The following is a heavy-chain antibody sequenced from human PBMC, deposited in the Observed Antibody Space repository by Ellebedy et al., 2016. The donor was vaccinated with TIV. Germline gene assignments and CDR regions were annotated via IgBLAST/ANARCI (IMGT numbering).Heavy chain of an antibody. D-gene: IGHD5-18*01. CDR2: ISTDGDST. V-gene: IGHV3-64*04. J-gene: IGHJ4*02. Sequence: PGGSLRLSCSASGFTFSRFAMHWVRQAPGKGPDYVSAISTDGDSTWYADSVKGRFTISRDNSKNTLYLQMNSLRAEDTAVYYCAKDRDGYSYGYVGDYFDYWGQGTLVTVSS. CDR1: GFTFSRFA. CDR3: AKDRDGYSYGYVGDYFDY.